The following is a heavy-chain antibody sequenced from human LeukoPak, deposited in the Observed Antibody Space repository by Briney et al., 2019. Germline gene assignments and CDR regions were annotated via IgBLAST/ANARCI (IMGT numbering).Heavy chain of an antibody. CDR3: AIFSFYYYGMDV. V-gene: IGHV4-39*01. D-gene: IGHD3-3*01. Sequence: PSETLSLTCTVSGGSISSSSYYWGCIRQPPGKGLEWIGSIYYSGSTYYNPSLKSRVTISVDTSKNQFSLKLSSVTAADTAVYYCAIFSFYYYGMDVWGQGTTVTVSS. CDR2: IYYSGST. CDR1: GGSISSSSYY. J-gene: IGHJ6*02.